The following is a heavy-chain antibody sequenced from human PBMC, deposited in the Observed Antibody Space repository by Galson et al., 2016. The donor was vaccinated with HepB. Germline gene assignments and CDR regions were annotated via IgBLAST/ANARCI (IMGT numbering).Heavy chain of an antibody. D-gene: IGHD6-19*01. CDR3: LKEYPQEAVD. CDR1: GFTFSSCA. CDR2: ISRSGYST. Sequence: SLRLSCAASGFTFSSCAMSCVRQAPGKGLEWVSGISRSGYSTYYAESMRGRFTISRHNSKNMLYLQMSSLRAEDTALYYCLKEYPQEAVDWGQGTLVTVSS. J-gene: IGHJ1*01. V-gene: IGHV3-23*01.